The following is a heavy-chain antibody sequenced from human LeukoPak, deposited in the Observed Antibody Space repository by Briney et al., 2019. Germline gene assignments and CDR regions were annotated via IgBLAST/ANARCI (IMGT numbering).Heavy chain of an antibody. J-gene: IGHJ4*02. V-gene: IGHV4-4*07. CDR3: ASKARGYYGSGSYHDY. CDR1: GGSISSYY. Sequence: SETLSLTCTVSGGSISSYYWSWIRQPAGKGLEWIGRIYTSGSTNYNPSLKSRVTMSVDTSKNQFSLKLSSVTAADTAVYYCASKARGYYGSGSYHDYWGQGTLVTVSS. CDR2: IYTSGST. D-gene: IGHD3-10*01.